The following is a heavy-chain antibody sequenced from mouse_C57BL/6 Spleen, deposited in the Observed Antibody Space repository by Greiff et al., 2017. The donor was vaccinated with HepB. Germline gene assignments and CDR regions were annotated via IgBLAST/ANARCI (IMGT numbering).Heavy chain of an antibody. CDR2: IHPNSGST. J-gene: IGHJ3*01. D-gene: IGHD2-1*01. CDR1: GYTFTSYW. CDR3: ARGGYYGNSPGFAY. V-gene: IGHV1-64*01. Sequence: QVQLQQPGAELVKPGASVKLSCKASGYTFTSYWMHWVKQRPGQGLEWIGMIHPNSGSTNYNEKFKSKATLTVDKSSSTAYMQLSSLTSEDSAVYYCARGGYYGNSPGFAYWGQGTLVTVSA.